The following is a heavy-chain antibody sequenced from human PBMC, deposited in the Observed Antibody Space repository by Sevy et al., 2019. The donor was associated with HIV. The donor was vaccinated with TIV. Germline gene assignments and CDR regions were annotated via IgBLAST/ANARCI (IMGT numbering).Heavy chain of an antibody. CDR3: AKDRSSDWYVLTFDY. D-gene: IGHD6-19*01. CDR1: GFTFSSYA. J-gene: IGHJ4*02. CDR2: ISGSGGST. V-gene: IGHV3-23*01. Sequence: GGSLRLSCAASGFTFSSYAMSWVRQAPGKGLEWVSAISGSGGSTYYADSVKGRFTISRANSKNTLYLQMNSLRAEDTAVYYCAKDRSSDWYVLTFDYWGQGTLVTVSS.